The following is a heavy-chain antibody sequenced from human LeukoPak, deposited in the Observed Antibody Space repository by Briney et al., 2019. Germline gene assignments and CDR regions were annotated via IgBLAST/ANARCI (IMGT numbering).Heavy chain of an antibody. CDR1: GYTFTNYR. CDR3: TRAPPGMTMMTDY. J-gene: IGHJ4*02. Sequence: ASVKVSCKASGYTFTNYRIAWVRQAPGQGLEWMGWFSTNDGNTVYAQRLQGRVTMTTDTSTSVAYMELRSLTSDDTAVYYCTRAPPGMTMMTDYWGQGTLVTVSS. D-gene: IGHD3-22*01. CDR2: FSTNDGNT. V-gene: IGHV1-18*01.